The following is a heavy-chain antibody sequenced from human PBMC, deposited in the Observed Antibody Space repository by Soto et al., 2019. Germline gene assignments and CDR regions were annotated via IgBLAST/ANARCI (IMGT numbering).Heavy chain of an antibody. CDR1: GFTFSSYS. D-gene: IGHD2-15*01. J-gene: IGHJ4*02. Sequence: EVQLVESGGGLVQPGGSLRLSCAASGFTFSSYSMNWVRQAPGKGLEWVSYICSSSSTIYYADPVKGRFTIFRDNAKNSLYQQMNRLRDEDTAVYYCATVGRGSLAHDYWGQGTLVTVSS. CDR2: ICSSSSTI. CDR3: ATVGRGSLAHDY. V-gene: IGHV3-48*02.